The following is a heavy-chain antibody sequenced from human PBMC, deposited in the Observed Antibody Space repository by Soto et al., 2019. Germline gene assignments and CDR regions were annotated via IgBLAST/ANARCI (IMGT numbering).Heavy chain of an antibody. J-gene: IGHJ4*02. CDR3: ARGRASGSYYLLDY. CDR1: GDTFTTYD. D-gene: IGHD3-10*01. CDR2: INPNSGNI. Sequence: ALVKVSCKASGDTFTTYDINWVRQATGHGLEWMGWINPNSGNIGYAQRFQGRVTMTRDTAIRTAYMEVSSLRSDDTAVYYCARGRASGSYYLLDYWGQGTLVTVSS. V-gene: IGHV1-8*01.